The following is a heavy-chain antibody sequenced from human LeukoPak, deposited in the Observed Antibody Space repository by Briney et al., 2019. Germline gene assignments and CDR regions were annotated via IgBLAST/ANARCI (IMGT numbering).Heavy chain of an antibody. J-gene: IGHJ4*02. D-gene: IGHD3-9*01. CDR1: GFSFSSYW. V-gene: IGHV3-74*01. CDR2: INIDGRST. Sequence: GGSLRLSCAASGFSFSSYWMHWVRQAPGKGLVWVSRINIDGRSTSYADSVEGRFTISRDNTKNTLYLQMNSLRAEGTAVYYCARYNEHYDILTGQYFSLFDYWGQGTLVTVPS. CDR3: ARYNEHYDILTGQYFSLFDY.